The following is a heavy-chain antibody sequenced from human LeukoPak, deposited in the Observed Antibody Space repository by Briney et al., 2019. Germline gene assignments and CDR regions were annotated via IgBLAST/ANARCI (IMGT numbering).Heavy chain of an antibody. CDR2: IIPIFGTA. Sequence: SVKVSCKASGGTFSSYAISWVRQAPGQGLEWMGGIIPIFGTANYAQKFQGRVTITADESTSTAYMELSSLRSEDTGVYYCARGGAAPDAFDIWGQGRMVAVSS. J-gene: IGHJ3*02. CDR3: ARGGAAPDAFDI. V-gene: IGHV1-69*13. D-gene: IGHD3-16*01. CDR1: GGTFSSYA.